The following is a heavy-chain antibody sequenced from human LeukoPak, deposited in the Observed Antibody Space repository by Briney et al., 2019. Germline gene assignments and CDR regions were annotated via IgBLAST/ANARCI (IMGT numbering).Heavy chain of an antibody. V-gene: IGHV3-74*01. Sequence: GGSLRLSCAASGFTFRNDWMHWVRQAPGKGLVWVSLTNSDGSNTIYADSVKGRFTVSRDNAKSTLYLQMNSLRAEDTAVYYCARDLGYSRDYWGQGTLVTVSS. CDR1: GFTFRNDW. J-gene: IGHJ4*02. CDR3: ARDLGYSRDY. CDR2: TNSDGSNT. D-gene: IGHD2-15*01.